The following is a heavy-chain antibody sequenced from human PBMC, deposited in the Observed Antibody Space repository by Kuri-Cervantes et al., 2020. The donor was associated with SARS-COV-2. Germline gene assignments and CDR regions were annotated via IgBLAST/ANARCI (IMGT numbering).Heavy chain of an antibody. CDR2: IYYSGST. Sequence: ESLKISCAVYGGSFSGYYWSWIRQPPGKGLEWIGYIYYSGSTNYNPSLKSRVTISVDTSKNQFSLKLSSVTAADTAVYYCARESRYDFWSGFLFDYWGQGTLVTVSS. D-gene: IGHD3-3*01. V-gene: IGHV4-59*01. CDR1: GGSFSGYY. CDR3: ARESRYDFWSGFLFDY. J-gene: IGHJ4*02.